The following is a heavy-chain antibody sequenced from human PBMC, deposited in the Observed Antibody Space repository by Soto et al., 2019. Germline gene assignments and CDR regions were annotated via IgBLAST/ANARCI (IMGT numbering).Heavy chain of an antibody. CDR2: IIPIFGTA. CDR3: ARGVKGAQDILVVSVCHPYYGMDV. Sequence: SVKLSCKASGAAFSSYAISWVRQAPGQGLEWMGGIIPIFGTANYAQKFQGRVTITADESMSTAYMELSSLRSEDTAVYYCARGVKGAQDILVVSVCHPYYGMDVWGPGIMVTVSS. V-gene: IGHV1-69*13. D-gene: IGHD2-2*01. CDR1: GAAFSSYA. J-gene: IGHJ6*02.